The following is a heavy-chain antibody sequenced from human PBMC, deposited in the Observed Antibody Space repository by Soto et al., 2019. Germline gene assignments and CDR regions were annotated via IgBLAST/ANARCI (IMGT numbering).Heavy chain of an antibody. D-gene: IGHD4-17*01. Sequence: LRLSCAASGFTFSSYGMHWVRQAPGKGLEWVAVIWYDGSNKYYADSVKGRFTISRDNSKNTLYLQMNSLRAEDTAVYYCARTVSTNWFDPWGQGTLVTVSS. CDR3: ARTVSTNWFDP. CDR2: IWYDGSNK. V-gene: IGHV3-33*01. J-gene: IGHJ5*02. CDR1: GFTFSSYG.